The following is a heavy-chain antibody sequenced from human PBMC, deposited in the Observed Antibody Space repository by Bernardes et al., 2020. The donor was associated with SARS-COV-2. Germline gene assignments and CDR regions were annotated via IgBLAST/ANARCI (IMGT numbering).Heavy chain of an antibody. J-gene: IGHJ2*01. CDR1: GFSLTSHW. CDR2: IDPSDSYT. Sequence: GESLKISCRVSGFSLTSHWIHWVRQMPGKGLEWMGRIDPSDSYTNYSPSFQGHVTMSADMSITTAYLQWSSLKASDTAMYYCAAERRDAYWYFDLWGRGTLVTVSS. CDR3: AAERRDAYWYFDL. V-gene: IGHV5-10-1*01.